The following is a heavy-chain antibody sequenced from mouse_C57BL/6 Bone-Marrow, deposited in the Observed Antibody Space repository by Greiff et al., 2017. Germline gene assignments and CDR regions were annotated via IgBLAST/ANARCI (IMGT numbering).Heavy chain of an antibody. CDR3: AREGPEDY. J-gene: IGHJ4*01. D-gene: IGHD3-3*01. Sequence: QVQLQQSGAELAKPGASVKLSCKASGYTFTGYWMHWVKQRPGQGLEWIGYINPSSGYTKYTQKFKDKATVTADKSSSTAYMQLSSLTYADSAVYYCAREGPEDYWGQGTSVTVTS. V-gene: IGHV1-7*01. CDR2: INPSSGYT. CDR1: GYTFTGYW.